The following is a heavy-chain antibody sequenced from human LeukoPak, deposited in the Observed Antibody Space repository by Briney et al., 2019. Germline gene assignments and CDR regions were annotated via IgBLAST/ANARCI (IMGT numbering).Heavy chain of an antibody. CDR1: GFTFSSYA. CDR3: ASGVAGTPKLFDY. V-gene: IGHV3-30-3*01. CDR2: ISYDGSNK. D-gene: IGHD6-19*01. Sequence: GGSLRLSCAASGFTFSSYAMHWVRQAPGKGLEWVAVISYDGSNKYYADSVKGRFTISRDNSKNTLYLQMNSPRAEDTAVYYCASGVAGTPKLFDYWGQGTLVTVSS. J-gene: IGHJ4*02.